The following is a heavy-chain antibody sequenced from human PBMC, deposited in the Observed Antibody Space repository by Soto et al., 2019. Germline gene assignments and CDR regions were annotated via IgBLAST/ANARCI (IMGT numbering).Heavy chain of an antibody. D-gene: IGHD1-26*01. Sequence: QITLKESGPTLVKPTQTLTLTCTFSGFSLATSAEAVGWIRPPPGKALEWLALIYWNDEIHYSPSLNSRLTISKDTSKNQVVLTVTNMDPVDTATYYCAHRKGGTFDYWGQGALVTVSS. CDR3: AHRKGGTFDY. CDR1: GFSLATSAEA. J-gene: IGHJ4*02. V-gene: IGHV2-5*01. CDR2: IYWNDEI.